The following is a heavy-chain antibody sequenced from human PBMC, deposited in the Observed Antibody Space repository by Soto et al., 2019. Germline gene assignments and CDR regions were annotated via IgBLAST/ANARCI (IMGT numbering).Heavy chain of an antibody. V-gene: IGHV3-30*03. J-gene: IGHJ4*02. CDR3: AFHPVPYCGGDCTPVYFDY. CDR1: GFTFSSYG. Sequence: GGSLRLSCAASGFTFSSYGMHWVHQAPGKGLEWVAVISYDGSNKYYADSVKGRFTISRDNSKNTLYLQMNSLRAEDTAVYYCAFHPVPYCGGDCTPVYFDYWGQGTLVTVSS. D-gene: IGHD2-21*02. CDR2: ISYDGSNK.